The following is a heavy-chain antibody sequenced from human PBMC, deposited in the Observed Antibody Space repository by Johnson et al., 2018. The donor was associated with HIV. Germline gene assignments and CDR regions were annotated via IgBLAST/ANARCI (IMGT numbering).Heavy chain of an antibody. CDR2: ISYDGSSK. V-gene: IGHV3-30-3*01. D-gene: IGHD5-18*01. CDR1: GFTFSSSA. J-gene: IGHJ3*02. CDR3: AIVLGDIQLWSDGAFDI. Sequence: QVQLVESGGGVVQPGRSLRLSCAASGFTFSSSAMHWVRQAPGKGLEWVAVISYDGSSKYYADSVKGRITISRDNSKNMLYLQMNSLKNEDTAVYYCAIVLGDIQLWSDGAFDIWGQGTVVTVSS.